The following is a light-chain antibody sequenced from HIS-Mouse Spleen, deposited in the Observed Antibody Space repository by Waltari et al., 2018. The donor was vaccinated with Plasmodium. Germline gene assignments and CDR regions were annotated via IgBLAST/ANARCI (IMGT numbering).Light chain of an antibody. V-gene: IGKV3-20*01. CDR1: QSVSSSY. CDR3: QQYGSSPYT. J-gene: IGKJ2*01. CDR2: GAS. Sequence: IVLTPSPGTLSLSPGDRATLSCRASQSVSSSYLAWYQQKPGQAPRLLIYGASSRATGIPARFSVSESGTEFTLTISRLEPEDFAVYDCQQYGSSPYTFGQGTRLEIK.